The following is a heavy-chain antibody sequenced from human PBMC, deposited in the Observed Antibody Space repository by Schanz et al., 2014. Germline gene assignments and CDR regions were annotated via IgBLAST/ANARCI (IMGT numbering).Heavy chain of an antibody. Sequence: EVQLVESGGGLVQPGGSLRLSCSASGFTFSTYAMSWARQTPGKGLEWVSSITTGGNTYYRDSVKGRFIVSRDNSKNTLYLEMNRLRADDTAVYYCARGRTFDYWGQGTLVTVSS. CDR3: ARGRTFDY. J-gene: IGHJ4*02. V-gene: IGHV3-23*04. CDR2: ITTGGNT. CDR1: GFTFSTYA.